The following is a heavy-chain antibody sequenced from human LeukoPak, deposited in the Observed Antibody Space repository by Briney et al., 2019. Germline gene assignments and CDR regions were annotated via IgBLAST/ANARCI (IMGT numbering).Heavy chain of an antibody. J-gene: IGHJ6*02. CDR2: IWYDGSIK. Sequence: PGGSLRLSCAASGFTFSGYGMHWGPQAPGKGLEWVAIIWYDGSIKYYTDSVKGRFTISRDNSKNTMYLQMNSLRVEDTAVYYCARIGCSGGSCNLYHYYDMDVWGQGTTVTVSS. CDR1: GFTFSGYG. CDR3: ARIGCSGGSCNLYHYYDMDV. D-gene: IGHD2-15*01. V-gene: IGHV3-33*01.